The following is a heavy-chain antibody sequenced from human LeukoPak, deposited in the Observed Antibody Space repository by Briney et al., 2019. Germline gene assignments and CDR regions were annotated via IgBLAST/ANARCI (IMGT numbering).Heavy chain of an antibody. V-gene: IGHV3-23*01. CDR3: ANLQGWSGYSFTDY. J-gene: IGHJ4*02. CDR1: GFTFSSYA. CDR2: ISGSGGST. D-gene: IGHD3-3*01. Sequence: GGSLRLSCAASGFTFSSYAMSWVRQAPGKGLEWVSAISGSGGSTYYADSVKGRFTISRDNSKNTLYLQMNSLRAEDTAVYYCANLQGWSGYSFTDYWGQGTLVTVSS.